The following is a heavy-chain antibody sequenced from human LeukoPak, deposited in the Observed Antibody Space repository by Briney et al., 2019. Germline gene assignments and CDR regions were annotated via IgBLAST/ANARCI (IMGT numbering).Heavy chain of an antibody. Sequence: SVKVSCKASGGTFSSYAISWVRQAPGQGLEWMGGIIPIFGTANYAQKFQGRVTITADESMSTASMELSSLSSEDTAVYYCAREIRGYDSSGDYYIPSGYWGQGTLVTVSS. V-gene: IGHV1-69*13. J-gene: IGHJ4*02. CDR3: AREIRGYDSSGDYYIPSGY. CDR1: GGTFSSYA. D-gene: IGHD3-22*01. CDR2: IIPIFGTA.